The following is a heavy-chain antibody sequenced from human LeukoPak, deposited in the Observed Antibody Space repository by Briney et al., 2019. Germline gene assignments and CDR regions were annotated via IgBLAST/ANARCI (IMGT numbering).Heavy chain of an antibody. V-gene: IGHV3-48*04. Sequence: GGSLRLSCAASGFTFSSYIMSWVRQAPGKGLEWVSYISSSSSSTIYYADSVKGRFTISRDNAKNSLYLQMNSLRAEDTAVYYCASGNNAFDIWGQGTMVTVSS. CDR1: GFTFSSYI. CDR2: ISSSSSSTI. J-gene: IGHJ3*02. CDR3: ASGNNAFDI. D-gene: IGHD2/OR15-2a*01.